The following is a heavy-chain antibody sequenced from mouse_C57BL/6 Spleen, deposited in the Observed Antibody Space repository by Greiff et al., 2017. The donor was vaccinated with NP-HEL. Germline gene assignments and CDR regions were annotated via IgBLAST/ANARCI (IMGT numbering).Heavy chain of an antibody. Sequence: QVQLKESGAELVRPGASVTLSCKASGYTFTDYEMHWVKQTPVHGLEWIGAIDPETGGTAYNQKFKGKAILTADKSSSTAYMELRSLTSEDSAVYYCTRGYGNSCWGKGTLVTVSA. V-gene: IGHV1-15*01. D-gene: IGHD2-10*02. CDR2: IDPETGGT. CDR1: GYTFTDYE. CDR3: TRGYGNSC. J-gene: IGHJ3*01.